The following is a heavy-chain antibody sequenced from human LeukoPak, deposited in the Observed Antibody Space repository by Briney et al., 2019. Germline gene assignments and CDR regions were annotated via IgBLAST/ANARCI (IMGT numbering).Heavy chain of an antibody. Sequence: GGSLRLSCAASGFTFSSYWMHWVRQAPGKGLVWVSRINSDGSTTSYADSVKGRFTISRDNAKNTLYLQMNSLRAEDTAVYYCAKANVFGVVDYFDYWGQGTLVTVSS. V-gene: IGHV3-74*01. CDR3: AKANVFGVVDYFDY. D-gene: IGHD3-3*01. J-gene: IGHJ4*02. CDR2: INSDGSTT. CDR1: GFTFSSYW.